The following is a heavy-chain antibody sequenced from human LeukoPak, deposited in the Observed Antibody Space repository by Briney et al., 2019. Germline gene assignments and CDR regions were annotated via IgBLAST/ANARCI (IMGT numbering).Heavy chain of an antibody. D-gene: IGHD3-22*01. CDR1: GGSISSYY. CDR3: ARRNTYYYDSSGYYYFDY. Sequence: PSETLSLTCTVSGGSISSYYWSWIRQPPGKGLEWIGYIYYSVSTNYNPSLKSRVTISLDASKNQFSLKLNSVTAADTAVYYCARRNTYYYDSSGYYYFDYWGQGTLVTVSS. CDR2: IYYSVST. V-gene: IGHV4-59*08. J-gene: IGHJ4*02.